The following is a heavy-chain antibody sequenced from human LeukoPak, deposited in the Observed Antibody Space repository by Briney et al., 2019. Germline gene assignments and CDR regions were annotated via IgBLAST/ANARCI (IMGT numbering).Heavy chain of an antibody. D-gene: IGHD3-22*01. Sequence: GGSLRLSCAASGFTFSSYAMSWVRQAPGKGLEWVSAISGSGGSTYYADSVKGRFTIPRDNSKNTLYLQMNSLRAEDTAVYYCAKDRYYYDSSGYTRYYYYYYGMDVWGQGTTVTVSS. J-gene: IGHJ6*02. CDR2: ISGSGGST. CDR3: AKDRYYYDSSGYTRYYYYYYGMDV. CDR1: GFTFSSYA. V-gene: IGHV3-23*01.